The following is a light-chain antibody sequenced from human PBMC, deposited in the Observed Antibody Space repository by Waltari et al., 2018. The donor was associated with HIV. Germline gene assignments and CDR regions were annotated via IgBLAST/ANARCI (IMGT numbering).Light chain of an antibody. CDR2: EVT. V-gene: IGLV2-8*01. CDR1: SSDIGAYDS. CDR3: SSYGDSLRVL. Sequence: QSALTQPPSASGSLGQSVTISCTGSSSDIGAYDSVSWFQHPPRSAPQLLLYEVTRRPSTVSDRFSGSRSGSTAFLTVAGLQPDDEATYFCSSYGDSLRVLFGGGTNVTVL. J-gene: IGLJ3*02.